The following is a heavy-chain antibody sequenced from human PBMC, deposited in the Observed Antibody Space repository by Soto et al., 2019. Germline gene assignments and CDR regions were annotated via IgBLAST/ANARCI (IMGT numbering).Heavy chain of an antibody. Sequence: ASVKVSCKASGGTFSSYAISWVRQAPGQGLEWMGGIIPIFGTANYAQKFQGRVTITADESTSTAYMELSSLRSEDTAVYYCARSLRYYDFWSGPYYYYGMDVWGQGTTVTVS. D-gene: IGHD3-3*01. CDR2: IIPIFGTA. CDR1: GGTFSSYA. J-gene: IGHJ6*02. CDR3: ARSLRYYDFWSGPYYYYGMDV. V-gene: IGHV1-69*13.